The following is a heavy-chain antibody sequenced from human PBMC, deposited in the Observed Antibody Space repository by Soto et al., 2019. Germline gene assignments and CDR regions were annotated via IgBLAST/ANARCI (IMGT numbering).Heavy chain of an antibody. Sequence: EVQLVESGGGLVQPGGSLRLSCAASGFTFSSYWMHWVRQAPGKGLVWISRINTDGSSTSYVDSVQGRFTISRDNGKNTLFLHMNSLRGEDTAVYYCARRDSGVTRGRHYWGQGTLVTVSS. CDR1: GFTFSSYW. CDR3: ARRDSGVTRGRHY. J-gene: IGHJ4*02. V-gene: IGHV3-74*01. CDR2: INTDGSST. D-gene: IGHD2-15*01.